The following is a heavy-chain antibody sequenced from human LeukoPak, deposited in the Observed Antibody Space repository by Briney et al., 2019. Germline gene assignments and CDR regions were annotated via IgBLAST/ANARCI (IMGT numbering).Heavy chain of an antibody. CDR1: GGSISRYY. Sequence: SETLSLTCTVSGGSISRYYWSWIRDPPGKGLEWIGYISYSGSANDNPSLKSRVTISVDTSKNQFSLKLSSVTAADTAVYYCGRYYGSSGSLDYWGEGALVTVSS. CDR2: ISYSGSA. CDR3: GRYYGSSGSLDY. D-gene: IGHD3-22*01. V-gene: IGHV4-59*01. J-gene: IGHJ4*02.